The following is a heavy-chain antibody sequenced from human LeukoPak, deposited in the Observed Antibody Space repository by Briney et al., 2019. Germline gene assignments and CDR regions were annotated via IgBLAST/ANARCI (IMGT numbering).Heavy chain of an antibody. V-gene: IGHV1-18*01. CDR3: ARDIVVVPAARPNYYMDV. CDR2: ISAYNGNT. Sequence: GASVKVSCKASGYTFTSYGISWVRQAPGQGLEWMGWISAYNGNTNYAQKLQGRVTMTTDTSTSTAYMELRSLRSDDTAVYYCARDIVVVPAARPNYYMDVWGKGTTVTVSS. J-gene: IGHJ6*03. D-gene: IGHD2-2*01. CDR1: GYTFTSYG.